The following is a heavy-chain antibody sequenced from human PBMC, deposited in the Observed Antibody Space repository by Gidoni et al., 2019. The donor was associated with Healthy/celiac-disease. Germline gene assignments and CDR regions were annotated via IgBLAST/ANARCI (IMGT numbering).Heavy chain of an antibody. Sequence: QLQLQESGPGLVKPSEPLSLTCTVSGGSISSSSYYWGWIRQPPGKGLEWIGSIYYSGSTYYNPSLKSRVTISVDTSKNQFSLKLSSVTAADTAVYYCARWGYLYYFDYWGQGTLVTVSS. V-gene: IGHV4-39*01. CDR2: IYYSGST. CDR1: GGSISSSSYY. D-gene: IGHD2-21*01. CDR3: ARWGYLYYFDY. J-gene: IGHJ4*02.